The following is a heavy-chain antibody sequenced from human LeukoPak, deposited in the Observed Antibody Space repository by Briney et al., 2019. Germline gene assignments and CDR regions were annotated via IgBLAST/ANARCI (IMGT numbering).Heavy chain of an antibody. J-gene: IGHJ5*02. CDR1: GFTVNSNL. CDR2: IYGGDTT. CDR3: ARDTAMVKFDP. V-gene: IGHV3-66*01. Sequence: GGSLRLSCAASGFTVNSNLMSWVRQAPGKGLEWVSVIYGGDTTYYADSVKGRFTISRDNAKNSVYLQMNSLRAEDTAVYYCARDTAMVKFDPWGQGTLVTVSS. D-gene: IGHD5-18*01.